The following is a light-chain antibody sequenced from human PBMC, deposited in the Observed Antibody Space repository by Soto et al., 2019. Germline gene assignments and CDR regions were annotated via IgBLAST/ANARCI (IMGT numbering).Light chain of an antibody. CDR3: HTYNSYSLHT. CDR2: DAS. CDR1: HSIASW. J-gene: IGKJ2*01. V-gene: IGKV1-5*01. Sequence: DIPMTQSPSTLSASVGDRVTITCRASHSIASWLAWYQQKPGRAPNLLIYDASRLQSGVPSRFSGSASGTEFTLTISSLQPDDFTTYYCHTYNSYSLHTFGQGTKLEIK.